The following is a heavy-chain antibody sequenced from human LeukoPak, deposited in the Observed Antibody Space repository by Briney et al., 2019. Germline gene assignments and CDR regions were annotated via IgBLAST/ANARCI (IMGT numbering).Heavy chain of an antibody. Sequence: GGSLRLSCAASGFTVSSNYMSWVRQAPGKGLEWVSVIYSGGSTYYADSVKGRFTISRDNSKNTLYLQMNSLRAEDTAVYYCARFGGQIVGAPFDYWGQGTLVTVSS. V-gene: IGHV3-66*01. D-gene: IGHD1-26*01. J-gene: IGHJ4*02. CDR2: IYSGGST. CDR3: ARFGGQIVGAPFDY. CDR1: GFTVSSNY.